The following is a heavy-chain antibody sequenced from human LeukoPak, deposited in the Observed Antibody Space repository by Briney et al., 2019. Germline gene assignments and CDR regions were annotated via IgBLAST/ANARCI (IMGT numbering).Heavy chain of an antibody. D-gene: IGHD3-22*01. Sequence: GGSLRLSCAASGFTFSSNYMSWVRQAPGKGLEWVSVIYSGGSTYYADSVKGRFTISRDNSKNTLYLQMNSLRAEDTAVYYCARASPYYYDSSGYEFDYWGQGTLVTVSS. CDR1: GFTFSSNY. CDR3: ARASPYYYDSSGYEFDY. V-gene: IGHV3-53*01. CDR2: IYSGGST. J-gene: IGHJ4*02.